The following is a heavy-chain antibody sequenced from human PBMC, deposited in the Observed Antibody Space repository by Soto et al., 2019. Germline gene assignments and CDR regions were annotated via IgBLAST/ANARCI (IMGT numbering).Heavy chain of an antibody. Sequence: ASVKVSCKASGYTFTGYYMHWVRQAPGQGLEWMGWINPSSGGTNYAQKFQGWVTMTRDTSISTAYMELSRLRSDDTAVYYCARAGVVPADSDYYYYGMDVWGQGTTVTVSS. D-gene: IGHD2-2*01. CDR1: GYTFTGYY. J-gene: IGHJ6*02. CDR2: INPSSGGT. V-gene: IGHV1-2*04. CDR3: ARAGVVPADSDYYYYGMDV.